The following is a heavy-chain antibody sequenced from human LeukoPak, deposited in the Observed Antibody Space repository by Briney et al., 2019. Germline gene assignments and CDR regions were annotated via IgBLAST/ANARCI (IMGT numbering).Heavy chain of an antibody. D-gene: IGHD3-22*01. CDR3: ARDRLTMIVYYFDY. V-gene: IGHV3-30-3*01. Sequence: GGSLRLSCAASGFTFSSYAMHWVRQAPGKGLEWVAVISHDGSNKYYADSVKGRFTISRDNSKNTLYLQMNSLRAEDTAVYYCARDRLTMIVYYFDYWGQGTLVTVSS. CDR2: ISHDGSNK. CDR1: GFTFSSYA. J-gene: IGHJ4*02.